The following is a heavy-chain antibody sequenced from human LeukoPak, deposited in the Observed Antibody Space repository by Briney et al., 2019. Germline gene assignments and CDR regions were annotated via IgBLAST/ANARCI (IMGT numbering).Heavy chain of an antibody. V-gene: IGHV3-53*01. D-gene: IGHD2-15*01. CDR3: ASRRCSGGGCYFAGADPFDY. CDR1: GFTVSSTY. CDR2: IYSGGNI. J-gene: IGHJ4*02. Sequence: GSLRLSCAASGFTVSSTYMSWVRQAPGKGLEWVSVIYSGGNIYYIGSVKGRFTISRDNSKNTLYLQMNSLRAEDTAVYYCASRRCSGGGCYFAGADPFDYWGQGTLVTVSS.